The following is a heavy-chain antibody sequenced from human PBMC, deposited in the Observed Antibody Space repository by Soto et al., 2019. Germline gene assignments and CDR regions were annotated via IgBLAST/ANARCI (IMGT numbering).Heavy chain of an antibody. CDR2: ISGSGGST. D-gene: IGHD2-2*01. Sequence: EVQLLESGGGLVQPGGSLRLSCAASGFTFSSYAMSWVRQAPGKGLEWVSAISGSGGSTYYADSVKGRFTISRDNSKNTLYLQMNSLRAEDTAVYYCAKAKLHQPLIGVGWFDPWGQGTLVTVSS. CDR3: AKAKLHQPLIGVGWFDP. V-gene: IGHV3-23*01. CDR1: GFTFSSYA. J-gene: IGHJ5*02.